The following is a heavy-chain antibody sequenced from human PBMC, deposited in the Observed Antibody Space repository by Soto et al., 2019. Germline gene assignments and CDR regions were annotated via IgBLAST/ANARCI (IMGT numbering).Heavy chain of an antibody. J-gene: IGHJ5*02. CDR1: GFTFSSYG. D-gene: IGHD2-8*01. V-gene: IGHV3-33*01. CDR3: VSDIVRMMALWFGP. CDR2: IWYDGSNK. Sequence: GGSLRLSCAASGFTFSSYGMHWVRQAPGKGLEWVAVIWYDGSNKYYADSVKGRFTISRDNSKNTLYLQMNSLRAEDTAVYYCVSDIVRMMALWFGPWGQGTLVTVSS.